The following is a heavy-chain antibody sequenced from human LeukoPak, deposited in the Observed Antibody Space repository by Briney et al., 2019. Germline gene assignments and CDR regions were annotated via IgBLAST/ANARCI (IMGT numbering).Heavy chain of an antibody. D-gene: IGHD3-9*01. CDR3: ARATPTQYYDILTGYYTGNYFDY. CDR1: GYTFTGYY. Sequence: ASVKVSCKASGYTFTGYYMHWVRQAPGQGLEWMGWNNPNSGGTNYAQKFQGRVTMTRDTSISTAYMELSRLRSDDTAVYYCARATPTQYYDILTGYYTGNYFDYWGQGTLVTVSS. CDR2: NNPNSGGT. V-gene: IGHV1-2*02. J-gene: IGHJ4*02.